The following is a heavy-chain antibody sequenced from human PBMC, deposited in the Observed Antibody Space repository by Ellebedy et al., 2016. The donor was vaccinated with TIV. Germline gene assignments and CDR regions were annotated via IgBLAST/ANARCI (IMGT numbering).Heavy chain of an antibody. CDR1: GFTFSSFW. D-gene: IGHD3-16*01. CDR2: IKQSGNEK. Sequence: PGGSLRLSCAASGFTFSSFWMSWVRQAPGKGLEWVANIKQSGNEKYYRGSVKGRFTVSRDNAKNSLYLQMNSLRADDTAVYYCARGFYDYVGGNYRLGYHFDYWGQGTLVTVAS. J-gene: IGHJ4*02. V-gene: IGHV3-7*01. CDR3: ARGFYDYVGGNYRLGYHFDY.